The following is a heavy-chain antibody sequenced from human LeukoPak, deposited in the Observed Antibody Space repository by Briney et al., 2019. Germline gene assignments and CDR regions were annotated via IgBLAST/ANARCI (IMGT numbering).Heavy chain of an antibody. Sequence: GGSLRLSCAASGFAISDYYMDWVRQAPGKGLEWASTITTSDGNTYYADSVKGRFTISRDNSKNTLYLQMNSLRAEDTAVYYCAKDDEMATDYWGQGTLVTVSS. D-gene: IGHD5-24*01. J-gene: IGHJ4*02. CDR3: AKDDEMATDY. CDR1: GFAISDYY. V-gene: IGHV3-23*01. CDR2: ITTSDGNT.